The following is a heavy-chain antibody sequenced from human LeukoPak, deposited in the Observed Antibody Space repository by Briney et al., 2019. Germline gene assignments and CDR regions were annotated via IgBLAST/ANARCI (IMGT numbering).Heavy chain of an antibody. V-gene: IGHV4-34*01. CDR2: IKHSGST. D-gene: IGHD3-22*01. Sequence: SETLSLTCAVYGGSFSGYYWSWIRQPPGKGLEWIGEIKHSGSTNYNPSLKSRVTISVDTSKNQFSLKLSSVTAADTAVYYCARDGMYYYDSSGSSAEYFQHWGQGTLVTVSS. CDR1: GGSFSGYY. J-gene: IGHJ1*01. CDR3: ARDGMYYYDSSGSSAEYFQH.